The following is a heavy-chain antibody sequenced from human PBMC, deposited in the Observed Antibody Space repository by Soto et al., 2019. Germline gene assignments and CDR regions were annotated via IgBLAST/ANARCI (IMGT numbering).Heavy chain of an antibody. V-gene: IGHV3-30*18. Sequence: GGSLRLSCAASGFTFSSYGMPWVRQAPGKGLEWVAVISYDGSNKYYADSVKGRFTISRDNSKNTLYMQMNSLRAEDTAVYYCAKELYSSSWNYYYYYGMDVWGQGTTVTVSS. CDR2: ISYDGSNK. J-gene: IGHJ6*02. CDR1: GFTFSSYG. CDR3: AKELYSSSWNYYYYYGMDV. D-gene: IGHD6-13*01.